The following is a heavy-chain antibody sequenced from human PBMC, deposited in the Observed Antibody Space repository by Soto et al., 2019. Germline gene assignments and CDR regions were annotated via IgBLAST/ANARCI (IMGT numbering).Heavy chain of an antibody. D-gene: IGHD2-21*01. V-gene: IGHV4-30-4*01. J-gene: IGHJ4*02. CDR2: IYYSGST. CDR1: GGSISSGDYY. Sequence: PSETLSLTCTVSGGSISSGDYYWSWIRQPPGKGLEWIGYIYYSGSTYYNPSLKSRVTISVGTSKNQFSLKLSSVTAADTAVYYCARGRIAGWGYFDYWGQGTLVTVS. CDR3: ARGRIAGWGYFDY.